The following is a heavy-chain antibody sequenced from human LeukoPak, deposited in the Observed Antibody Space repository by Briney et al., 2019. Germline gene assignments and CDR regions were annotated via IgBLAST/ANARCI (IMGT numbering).Heavy chain of an antibody. CDR1: GGTFSSYA. V-gene: IGHV1-69*13. J-gene: IGHJ4*02. CDR2: IIPIFGTA. Sequence: GASVTVSCKASGGTFSSYAISWVRQAPGQGLEWMGGIIPIFGTANYAQKFQGRVTITADESTSTAYMELSSLRSEDTAVYYCARGFGSSTFFDYWGQETLVTVSS. CDR3: ARGFGSSTFFDY. D-gene: IGHD1-26*01.